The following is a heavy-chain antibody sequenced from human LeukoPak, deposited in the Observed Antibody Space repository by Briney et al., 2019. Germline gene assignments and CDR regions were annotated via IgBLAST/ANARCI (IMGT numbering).Heavy chain of an antibody. CDR2: TYYSGST. Sequence: PSQTLSLTCTVSGGSISSGDYYWSWIRQPPGKGLEWIGYTYYSGSTYYNPSLKSRVAISIDTSKNQFSLTLSSVTAADTAVYYCARDGDYGPNAFDIWGQGTMVTVSS. CDR1: GGSISSGDYY. V-gene: IGHV4-31*03. J-gene: IGHJ3*02. CDR3: ARDGDYGPNAFDI. D-gene: IGHD4-17*01.